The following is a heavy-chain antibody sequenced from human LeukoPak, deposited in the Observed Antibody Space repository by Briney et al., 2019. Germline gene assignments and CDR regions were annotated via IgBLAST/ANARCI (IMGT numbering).Heavy chain of an antibody. CDR2: IYPVDSDT. J-gene: IGHJ4*02. V-gene: IGHV5-51*01. CDR3: ARQTASCCSTSCYEFGY. CDR1: GYTFPSYW. Sequence: RLGESLKISCKGPGYTFPSYWIAWVRNMPGKGLEWIGTIYPVDSDTRYSPSFQAQVTISADKSISTAFLQWSSLKASDTAMYYCARQTASCCSTSCYEFGYWGQGTLVTVSS. D-gene: IGHD2-2*01.